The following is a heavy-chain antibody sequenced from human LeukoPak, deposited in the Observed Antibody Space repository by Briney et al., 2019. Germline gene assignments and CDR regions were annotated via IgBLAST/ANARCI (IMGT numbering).Heavy chain of an antibody. CDR1: GDSVSSTSDN. CDR2: IYYTGST. V-gene: IGHV4-39*07. D-gene: IGHD5-24*01. Sequence: SETLSLTCSVSGDSVSSTSDNWGWIRQPPGKGLEWIGNIYYTGSTYYDPSLKSRVTMSVDTSNNQFSLKLSSVTAADTAVYYCAREPRDGYNRLDYWGQGTLVTVSS. CDR3: AREPRDGYNRLDY. J-gene: IGHJ4*02.